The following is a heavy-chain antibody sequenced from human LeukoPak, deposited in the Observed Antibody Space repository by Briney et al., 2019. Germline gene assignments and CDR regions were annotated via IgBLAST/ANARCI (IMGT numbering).Heavy chain of an antibody. D-gene: IGHD6-19*01. CDR2: IDNSGST. CDR3: ASGAGWLIDY. CDR1: RGPLDRVY. J-gene: IGHJ4*02. V-gene: IGHV4-4*08. Sequence: SEALSVTCMVSRGPLDRVYLQWMRQPPGKGREWIGYIDNSGSTKYNPSLQSRITMSRDTSKKQLSLKLTCVTAADTAMYYCASGAGWLIDYWGQGPRVSVSA.